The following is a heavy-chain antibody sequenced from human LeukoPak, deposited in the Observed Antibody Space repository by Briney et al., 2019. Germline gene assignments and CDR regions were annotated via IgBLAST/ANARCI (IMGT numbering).Heavy chain of an antibody. Sequence: ASVKVSCKASGYTFTSCYMHWVRQAPGQGLEWMGIINPGGGSTSYAQKFQGRVTMTRDTSTSTVYMELSSLRSEDTAVYYCARDENEQRDFDYWGQGTLVTVSS. CDR2: INPGGGST. CDR3: ARDENEQRDFDY. D-gene: IGHD6-25*01. CDR1: GYTFTSCY. V-gene: IGHV1-46*01. J-gene: IGHJ4*02.